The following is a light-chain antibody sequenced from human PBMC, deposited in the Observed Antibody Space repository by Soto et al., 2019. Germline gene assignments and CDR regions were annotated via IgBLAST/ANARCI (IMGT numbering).Light chain of an antibody. CDR3: QQYGRSPWT. Sequence: DIVLTQSPGTLSLSPGERATLSCRASQSVSSNYVAWHQQKPGQGPRLLIYGTSNRATGIPDRFSGSGSGTDFTLTISRLEPEDFAVYYCQQYGRSPWTFGQGTKVDIK. V-gene: IGKV3-20*01. CDR2: GTS. CDR1: QSVSSNY. J-gene: IGKJ1*01.